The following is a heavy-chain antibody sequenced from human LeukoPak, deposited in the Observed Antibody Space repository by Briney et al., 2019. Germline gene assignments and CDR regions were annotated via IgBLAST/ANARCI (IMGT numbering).Heavy chain of an antibody. D-gene: IGHD3-22*01. CDR1: GDSVSSNSAA. CDR2: TYYRSKWYN. Sequence: SQTLSLTCAISGDSVSSNSAAWNWIRQSPSRGLEWLGRTYYRSKWYNDYAVSVKSRITINPDTSKNQFSLQLNSVTPEDTAVYYCARDRRDYYDSSGPWVKYYYDMDVWGQGTTVTVSS. CDR3: ARDRRDYYDSSGPWVKYYYDMDV. J-gene: IGHJ6*02. V-gene: IGHV6-1*01.